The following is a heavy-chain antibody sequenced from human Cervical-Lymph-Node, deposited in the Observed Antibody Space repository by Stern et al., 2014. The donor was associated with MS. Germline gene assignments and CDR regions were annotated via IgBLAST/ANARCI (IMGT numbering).Heavy chain of an antibody. CDR1: GYTFTNFW. V-gene: IGHV5-51*01. CDR3: ARRVGYCDRTKCYAFWYFDF. J-gene: IGHJ2*01. D-gene: IGHD2-2*03. Sequence: EVQLVQSGAEVKKPGESLKISCKASGYTFTNFWIGWVRQMPGKGLEWMGIIYPGDHDTKYSPSFRGLVTISADKSITTAYLQWSSLKASDTAMYYCARRVGYCDRTKCYAFWYFDFWGRGTLVTVSS. CDR2: IYPGDHDT.